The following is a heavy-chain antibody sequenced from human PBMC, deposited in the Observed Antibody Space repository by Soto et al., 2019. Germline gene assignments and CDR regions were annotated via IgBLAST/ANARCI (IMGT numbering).Heavy chain of an antibody. J-gene: IGHJ4*02. Sequence: ASVKVSCKASGYTFTSYDINWVRQATGQGLEWMGWMNPNSGNTGYAQKFQGRVTVTRDTSTSTVYLELSSLRSDYSAVYYGARDFPDAAYWGQGTLVPVSP. V-gene: IGHV1-8*01. CDR3: ARDFPDAAY. CDR1: GYTFTSYD. CDR2: MNPNSGNT. D-gene: IGHD2-15*01.